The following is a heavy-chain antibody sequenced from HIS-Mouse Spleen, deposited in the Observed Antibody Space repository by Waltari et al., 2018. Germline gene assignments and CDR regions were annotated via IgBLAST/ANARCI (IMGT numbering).Heavy chain of an antibody. J-gene: IGHJ2*01. CDR1: GGSISSSSYY. V-gene: IGHV4-39*07. D-gene: IGHD6-13*01. CDR3: AREIPYSSSWYDWYFDL. CDR2: IYYSGGT. Sequence: QLQPEESGPGLVKPSETLSLTCTVSGGSISSSSYYWGWIRQPPGKGLEWIGSIYYSGGTYYNPSLKSRVTISVDTSKNQFSLKLSSVTAADTAVYYCAREIPYSSSWYDWYFDLWGRGTLVTVSS.